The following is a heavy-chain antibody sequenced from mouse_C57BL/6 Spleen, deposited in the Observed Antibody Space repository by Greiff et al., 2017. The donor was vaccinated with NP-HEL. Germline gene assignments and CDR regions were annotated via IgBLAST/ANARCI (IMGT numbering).Heavy chain of an antibody. D-gene: IGHD3-2*02. CDR1: GYAFSSSW. Sequence: VQLQQSGPELVKPGASVKISCKASGYAFSSSWMNWVKQRPGKGLEWIGRIYPGDGDTNYNGKFKGKATLTADKSSSTAYMQLSSLTSEDSAVYFCARNGEAYYYAMDYWGQGTSVTVSS. V-gene: IGHV1-82*01. J-gene: IGHJ4*01. CDR2: IYPGDGDT. CDR3: ARNGEAYYYAMDY.